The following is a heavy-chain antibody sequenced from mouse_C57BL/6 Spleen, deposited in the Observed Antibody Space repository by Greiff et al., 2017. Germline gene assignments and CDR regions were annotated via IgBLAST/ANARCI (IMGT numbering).Heavy chain of an antibody. V-gene: IGHV1-55*01. Sequence: QVQLQQSGAELVKPGASVKMSCKASGYTFTSYWITWVKQRPGQGLEWIGDIYPGSGSTNYNEKFKSKATLTVDTSSSTAYMQLSSLTSEDSAVYYCASGGKKYGNYPFYAMDYWGQGTSVTVSS. CDR1: GYTFTSYW. D-gene: IGHD2-10*02. CDR3: ASGGKKYGNYPFYAMDY. CDR2: IYPGSGST. J-gene: IGHJ4*01.